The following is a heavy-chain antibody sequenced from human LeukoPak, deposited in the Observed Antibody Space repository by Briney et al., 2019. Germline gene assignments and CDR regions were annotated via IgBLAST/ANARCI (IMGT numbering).Heavy chain of an antibody. D-gene: IGHD2-15*01. V-gene: IGHV3-21*01. CDR1: GFTFSSYS. CDR3: ARDWWYCSGGSCYYFDY. CDR2: ISGSSSYI. Sequence: GGSLRLSCAASGFTFSSYSMNWVRQAPGKGLEWVSSISGSSSYIYYADSVKGRFTISRDNAKNSLYLQMNSLRAEDTAVYYCARDWWYCSGGSCYYFDYWGQGTLVTVSS. J-gene: IGHJ4*02.